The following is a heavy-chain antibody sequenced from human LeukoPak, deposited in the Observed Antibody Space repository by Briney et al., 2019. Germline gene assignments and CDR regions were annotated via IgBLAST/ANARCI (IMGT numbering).Heavy chain of an antibody. CDR2: IKVDGSDK. CDR3: ASAAGWQCGY. V-gene: IGHV3-7*01. CDR1: VCSGLTGW. Sequence: GGSLRLSCVASVCSGLTGWMNWVRQAPGKGREGGAIIKVDGSDKYYVASVKGRFTISRDNAKNSVSLQMISLRGEDTAVYYCASAAGWQCGYWGQGPLVSVPS. J-gene: IGHJ4*02. D-gene: IGHD6-19*01.